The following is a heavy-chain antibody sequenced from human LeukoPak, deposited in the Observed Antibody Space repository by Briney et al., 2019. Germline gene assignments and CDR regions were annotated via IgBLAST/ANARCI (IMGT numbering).Heavy chain of an antibody. CDR1: GYTFTSYG. V-gene: IGHV1-18*01. D-gene: IGHD1-26*01. Sequence: ASVKVSCKASGYTFTSYGISWVRQAPGQGLEWMGWISAYNGNTNYAQKLQGRVTMTTDTSTSTAYMELSSLRSEDTAVYYCAAGTGGSYYRRYYYYGMDVWGQGTTVTVSS. J-gene: IGHJ6*02. CDR2: ISAYNGNT. CDR3: AAGTGGSYYRRYYYYGMDV.